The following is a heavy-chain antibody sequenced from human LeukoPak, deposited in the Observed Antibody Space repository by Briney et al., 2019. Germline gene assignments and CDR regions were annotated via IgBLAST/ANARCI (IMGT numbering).Heavy chain of an antibody. CDR1: GGSISSSSYY. J-gene: IGHJ4*02. V-gene: IGHV4-39*07. CDR2: IYYSGST. D-gene: IGHD1-1*01. Sequence: SETLSLTCTVSGGSISSSSYYWGWIRQPPGKGLEWIGSIYYSGSTYYNPSLKSRVTISVDTSKNQFSLKLSSVTAADTAVYYCARISGTGTKPNRDYWGQGTLVTVSS. CDR3: ARISGTGTKPNRDY.